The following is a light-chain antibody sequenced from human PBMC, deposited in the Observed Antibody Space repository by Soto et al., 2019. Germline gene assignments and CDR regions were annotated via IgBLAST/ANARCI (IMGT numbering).Light chain of an antibody. J-gene: IGKJ1*01. CDR2: GAS. V-gene: IGKV3-15*01. CDR1: QSVSSK. Sequence: EIVLTQSPGTLSVSPGERATLSCRASQSVSSKLAWYKQKPGQAPRLLFYGASTGATGIPARFSGSGSETEFTFSISSLQSEDFAVYYCQQYNNWPGTFGQGTKVDIK. CDR3: QQYNNWPGT.